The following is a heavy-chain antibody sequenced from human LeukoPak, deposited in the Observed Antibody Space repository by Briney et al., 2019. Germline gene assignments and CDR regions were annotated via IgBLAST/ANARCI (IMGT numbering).Heavy chain of an antibody. CDR3: ALRPRGVRRLDY. V-gene: IGHV4-34*01. D-gene: IGHD2-21*01. J-gene: IGHJ4*02. CDR1: SGPFSDYF. Sequence: SETLSLTCAVYSGPFSDYFRSWIRQPPGKGLEWIGEINHSGSTIYNPSLKSRVTISVDMSKNQFSLRLTSVTTADTAVYSCALRPRGVRRLDYWGQGTLVTVSS. CDR2: INHSGST.